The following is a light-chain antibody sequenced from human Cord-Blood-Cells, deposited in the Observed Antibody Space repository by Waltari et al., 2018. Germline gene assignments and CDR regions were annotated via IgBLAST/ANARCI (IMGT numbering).Light chain of an antibody. Sequence: QSALTQPASVSGSPGQSITISRTATSSDAGSYNLVSWYLQHPGKAPKLMIYEGSKRPSGVSNRFSGSKSGNTASLTISGLQAEDEADYYCCSYAGSSTVFGTGTKVTVL. CDR3: CSYAGSSTV. CDR1: SSDAGSYNL. J-gene: IGLJ1*01. CDR2: EGS. V-gene: IGLV2-23*03.